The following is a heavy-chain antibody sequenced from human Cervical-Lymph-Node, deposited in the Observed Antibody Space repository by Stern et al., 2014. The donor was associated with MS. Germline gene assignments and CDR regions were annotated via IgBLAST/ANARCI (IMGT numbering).Heavy chain of an antibody. CDR3: AREGGSSGRAPSFDF. CDR1: GFSFSHNI. V-gene: IGHV3-30-3*01. CDR2: MSYDGFSR. J-gene: IGHJ4*02. D-gene: IGHD5-12*01. Sequence: QVQLVESGGGVVQPGASLRLSCEASGFSFSHNIMHWVRQAPGKGLEWVSGMSYDGFSRYYIDSVRGRFPISRDDSKNTLYLHLSSLRPEDTAVYFCAREGGSSGRAPSFDFWGQGTVVTVSS.